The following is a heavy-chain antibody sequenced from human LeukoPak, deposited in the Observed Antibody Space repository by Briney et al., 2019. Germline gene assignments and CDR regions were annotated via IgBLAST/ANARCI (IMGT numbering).Heavy chain of an antibody. J-gene: IGHJ3*02. Sequence: SETLSLTCTVSGGSISSGSYYWSWIRQPAGKGLEWIGRIYTSGSTNYNPSLKSRVTISVDTSKNQFSLKLSSVTAADTAVYYCARWAYYDGSGYLVDAFDIWGQGTMVTVSS. CDR3: ARWAYYDGSGYLVDAFDI. V-gene: IGHV4-61*02. CDR1: GGSISSGSYY. CDR2: IYTSGST. D-gene: IGHD3-22*01.